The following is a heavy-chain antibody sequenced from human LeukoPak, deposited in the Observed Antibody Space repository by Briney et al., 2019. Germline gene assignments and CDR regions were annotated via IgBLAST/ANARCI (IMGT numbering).Heavy chain of an antibody. J-gene: IGHJ4*01. Sequence: PGGSLRLSCAASGFTFSSYWMSWVRQAPGKGLEWVANIEEHGSQKYYVDSVKGRFTTSRDNAKNSVYLQMNSLRAEDTAVYYCARVGRVTTPRYSDYWGHGTLVTVSS. V-gene: IGHV3-7*01. D-gene: IGHD4-17*01. CDR3: ARVGRVTTPRYSDY. CDR2: IEEHGSQK. CDR1: GFTFSSYW.